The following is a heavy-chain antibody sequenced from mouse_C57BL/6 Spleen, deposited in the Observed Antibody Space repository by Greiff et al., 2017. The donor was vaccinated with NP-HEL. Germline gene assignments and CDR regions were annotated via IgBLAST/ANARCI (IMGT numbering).Heavy chain of an antibody. CDR3: ARRAPSIVYFDY. CDR1: GFTFSSYG. J-gene: IGHJ2*01. Sequence: EVQLVESGGDLVKPGGSLKLSCAASGFTFSSYGMSWVRQTPDKRLEWVATISSGGSYTYYPDRVTGRFTISRDNAKNTLYLQMSSLRSEDTAMYYCARRAPSIVYFDYWGQGTTLTVSS. CDR2: ISSGGSYT. D-gene: IGHD2-10*02. V-gene: IGHV5-6*01.